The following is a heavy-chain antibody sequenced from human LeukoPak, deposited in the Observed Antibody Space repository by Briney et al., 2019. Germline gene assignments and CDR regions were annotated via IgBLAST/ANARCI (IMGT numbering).Heavy chain of an antibody. CDR1: GYTFTSYY. Sequence: ASVKVSCKASGYTFTSYYIHWVRQAPGQGLEWMGIINPTGGSTNYAQKFQGRVTMTSDTSTSTVYMELSSLRSEDTAAYYCAKSGYSSSYSIHLTNWFDPWGQGTLVTVSS. D-gene: IGHD6-13*01. V-gene: IGHV1-46*01. CDR3: AKSGYSSSYSIHLTNWFDP. J-gene: IGHJ5*02. CDR2: INPTGGST.